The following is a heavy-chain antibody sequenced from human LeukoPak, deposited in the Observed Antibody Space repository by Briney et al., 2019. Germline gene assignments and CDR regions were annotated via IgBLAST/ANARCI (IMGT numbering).Heavy chain of an antibody. CDR2: ISSSSSYI. Sequence: GGSLRLSCAASGFTFSSYSMNWVRQAPGKGLEWVSSISSSSSYIYYADSVKGRFTISRDNAKNSLYLQMNSLRAEDTAVYYCARDKDTTVTTPYYFDYWGQGALVTVSS. CDR3: ARDKDTTVTTPYYFDY. CDR1: GFTFSSYS. V-gene: IGHV3-21*01. D-gene: IGHD4-17*01. J-gene: IGHJ4*02.